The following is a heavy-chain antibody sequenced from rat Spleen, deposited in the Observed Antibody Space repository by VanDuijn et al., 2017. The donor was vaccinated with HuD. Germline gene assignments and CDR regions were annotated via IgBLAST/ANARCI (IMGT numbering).Heavy chain of an antibody. V-gene: IGHV5-29*01. CDR1: GFTFSHYG. CDR3: ARQDLTNWFAY. CDR2: ISSDGSIT. Sequence: EVQLVESGGDLVQPGRSLKLTCAASGFTFSHYGMAWVRQAPTKGLEWVATISSDGSITYYRDSVKGRFTISRDNAKSTLYLQMDSLRSEDTATYYCARQDLTNWFAYWGQGTLVTVSS. J-gene: IGHJ3*01.